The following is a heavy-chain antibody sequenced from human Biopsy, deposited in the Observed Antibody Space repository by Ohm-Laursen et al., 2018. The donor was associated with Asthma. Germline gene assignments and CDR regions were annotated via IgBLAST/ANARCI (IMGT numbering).Heavy chain of an antibody. CDR1: GFVFSQSG. CDR3: ARESGQDSGGTGAFDR. Sequence: SLRLSCSASGFVFSQSGMHWVRRAPGKGLEWVALISSDGHNKYYKDSVKGRFTISRDNSKLRLYLEINSLRVEDLAVYYCARESGQDSGGTGAFDRWGQGIMVAVSS. D-gene: IGHD4-23*01. CDR2: ISSDGHNK. J-gene: IGHJ3*02. V-gene: IGHV3-30*03.